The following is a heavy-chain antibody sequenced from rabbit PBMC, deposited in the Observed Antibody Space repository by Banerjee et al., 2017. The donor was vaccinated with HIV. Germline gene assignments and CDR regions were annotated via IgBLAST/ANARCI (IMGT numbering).Heavy chain of an antibody. CDR1: GFDFSSYG. Sequence: QEQLVESGGGLVQPGGSLKLSCKASGFDFSSYGVSWVRQAPGKGLEWIGCIYAGKGSTDYASWVNGRFSISRENTQNTVFLQMTSLTGADTATYFCARGPFYYTYGYAAGPAASYFTLWGQGTLVTDS. V-gene: IGHV1S47*01. J-gene: IGHJ4*01. CDR2: IYAGKGST. CDR3: ARGPFYYTYGYAAGPAASYFTL. D-gene: IGHD6-1*01.